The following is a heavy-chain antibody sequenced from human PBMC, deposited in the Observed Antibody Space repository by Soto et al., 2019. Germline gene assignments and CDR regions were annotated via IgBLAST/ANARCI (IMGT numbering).Heavy chain of an antibody. J-gene: IGHJ4*02. V-gene: IGHV3-7*05. CDR3: ARKRGSSWYLGYFDY. D-gene: IGHD6-13*01. Sequence: GGSLRLSCAASGFTFSSYWMSWVRQAPGKGLEWVANIKQDGSEKYYVDSVKGRFTISRDNAKNSLYLQMNSLRAEDTAVYYCARKRGSSWYLGYFDYWGQGTLVTVSS. CDR2: IKQDGSEK. CDR1: GFTFSSYW.